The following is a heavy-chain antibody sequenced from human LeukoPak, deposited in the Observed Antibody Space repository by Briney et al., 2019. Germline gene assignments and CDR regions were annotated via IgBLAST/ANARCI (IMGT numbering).Heavy chain of an antibody. CDR1: GGSINSYY. V-gene: IGHV4-59*08. D-gene: IGHD2-15*01. CDR3: VRHLSAGRPAFDI. CDR2: IYYSGST. Sequence: PSETLSLTRTVSGGSINSYYWSWIRQPPGKGLEWIGYIYYSGSTNYNPSLKSRVTISVDTSNNKFSLKLTSLTAADTAVYYCVRHLSAGRPAFDIWGQGTMVTVSS. J-gene: IGHJ3*02.